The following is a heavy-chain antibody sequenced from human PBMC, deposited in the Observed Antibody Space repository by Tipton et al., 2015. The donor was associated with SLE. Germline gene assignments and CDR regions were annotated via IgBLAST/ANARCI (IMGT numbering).Heavy chain of an antibody. J-gene: IGHJ4*02. CDR3: ARGGRGIYYLDY. Sequence: TLSLTCSVSNGSINSQYWSWIRQLPGKRLEWIGYIYYTGSTSYNPSLENRVTMSVDMSKNQFSLSLTSVTSADTAVYYCARGGRGIYYLDYWGQGTLVTVSS. CDR2: IYYTGST. D-gene: IGHD3-3*02. V-gene: IGHV4-59*11. CDR1: NGSINSQY.